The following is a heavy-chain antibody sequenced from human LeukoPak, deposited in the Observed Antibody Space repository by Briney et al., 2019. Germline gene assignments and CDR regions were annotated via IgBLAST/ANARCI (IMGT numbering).Heavy chain of an antibody. CDR3: ARAAITMVRGVIGVLTPDYYYGMDV. V-gene: IGHV1-69*13. CDR2: IIPIFGTA. D-gene: IGHD3-10*01. Sequence: SVKVSCKASGGTFSSYAISWVRQAPGQGLEWMGGIIPIFGTANYAQKFQGRVTITADESTSTAYMELSSLRSEDTAVYYCARAAITMVRGVIGVLTPDYYYGMDVWGQGTTVTVSS. J-gene: IGHJ6*02. CDR1: GGTFSSYA.